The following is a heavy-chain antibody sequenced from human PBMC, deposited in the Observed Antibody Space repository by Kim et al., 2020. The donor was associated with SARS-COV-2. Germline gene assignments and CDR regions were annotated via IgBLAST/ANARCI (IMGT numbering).Heavy chain of an antibody. V-gene: IGHV3-74*01. CDR1: GFTLSGSW. Sequence: GGSLRLSCAASGFTLSGSWMHWVRQAPGKGLVWISRISGDGRSTVYADSVEGRFTISRDDAENTLFLQMNSLRAEDTAMYYCARFVSGHLDKWGQGTLVTVSS. D-gene: IGHD3-10*01. CDR3: ARFVSGHLDK. J-gene: IGHJ4*02. CDR2: ISGDGRST.